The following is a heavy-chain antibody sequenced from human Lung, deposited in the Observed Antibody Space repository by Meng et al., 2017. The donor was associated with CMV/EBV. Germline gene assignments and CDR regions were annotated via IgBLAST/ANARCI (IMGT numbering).Heavy chain of an antibody. Sequence: ASXXVSCKASGYTFTGHYLHWVRQAPGQGLEWMGWIYPASGGTNYAQNFQGRVTMTSDTSISTAYMELSGLRSDDTALYFCARDHNWGPDDWGQGTLVTVSS. J-gene: IGHJ4*02. CDR3: ARDHNWGPDD. CDR2: IYPASGGT. CDR1: GYTFTGHY. D-gene: IGHD1-1*01. V-gene: IGHV1-2*02.